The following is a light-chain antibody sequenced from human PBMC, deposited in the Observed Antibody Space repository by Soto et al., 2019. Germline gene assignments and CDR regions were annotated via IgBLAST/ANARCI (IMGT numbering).Light chain of an antibody. J-gene: IGKJ5*01. V-gene: IGKV3-20*01. CDR1: QTVPKSY. Sequence: IVLTQSPGTLSLSPGERATLSCRASQTVPKSYLAWYQQRPGQAPRLLIYGASNRATGIPDRFSGSESGTDFTLTISHLEPEDFAVYYCHQYAWSPLTFGQGTRLEIK. CDR2: GAS. CDR3: HQYAWSPLT.